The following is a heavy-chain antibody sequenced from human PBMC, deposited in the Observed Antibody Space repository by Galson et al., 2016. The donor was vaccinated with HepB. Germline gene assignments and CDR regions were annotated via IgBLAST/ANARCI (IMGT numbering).Heavy chain of an antibody. CDR2: ISYHGSDK. V-gene: IGHV3-30-3*01. J-gene: IGHJ6*02. CDR1: GFAFSGSA. CDR3: ARDKSFYYYGMDV. Sequence: SLRLSCAASGFAFSGSAMHWVRQAPGKGLEWVAAISYHGSDKYYADSVKGRVTISRDNPNNTLYLQMTSLSPGDTAVYYCARDKSFYYYGMDVWGQGTTVTVSS.